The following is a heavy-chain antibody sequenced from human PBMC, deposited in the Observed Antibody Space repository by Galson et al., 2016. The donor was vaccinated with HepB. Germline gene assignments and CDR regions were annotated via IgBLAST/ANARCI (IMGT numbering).Heavy chain of an antibody. CDR3: AKDLITFFGVVDWLYS. V-gene: IGHV3-23*01. CDR1: GFTFSSYA. CDR2: ISGSGGNT. D-gene: IGHD3-3*01. J-gene: IGHJ4*02. Sequence: SLRLSCAASGFTFSSYAMTWVRQAPGKGLEWVSTISGSGGNTYYADSVKGRFTISRDNSKNTQSLQMNSLRAEDTAVYYCAKDLITFFGVVDWLYSWGQGTLVTVSS.